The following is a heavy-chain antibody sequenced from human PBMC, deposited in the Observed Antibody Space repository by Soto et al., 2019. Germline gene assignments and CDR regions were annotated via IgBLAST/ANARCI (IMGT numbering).Heavy chain of an antibody. CDR2: IGTQHDT. V-gene: IGHV3-13*01. D-gene: IGHD2-8*02. CDR3: ARQASYWHGGGGWFDP. J-gene: IGHJ5*02. Sequence: EVHLVESGGGLVQPGGSLRLSCAASGFTFSAYDMHWVRQATGKGLEWVSAIGTQHDTYYPDSVKGRFTISRENAKNSLYLQMNSLRGGETAVYYCARQASYWHGGGGWFDPWGQGTLVTVSS. CDR1: GFTFSAYD.